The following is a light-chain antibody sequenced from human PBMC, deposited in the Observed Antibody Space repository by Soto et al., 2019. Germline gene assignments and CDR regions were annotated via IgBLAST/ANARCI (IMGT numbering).Light chain of an antibody. CDR3: QQYDGVVI. V-gene: IGKV1-5*03. CDR2: GAS. Sequence: DIQMTQSPSTLSASVGDRVTITCRASQSVSRWLAWYQQKPGKAPKLLIYGASTLESGVPSRFRGSGSGTEFTLTISGLQPDDFATYYCQQYDGVVIFGVGTKVDIK. CDR1: QSVSRW. J-gene: IGKJ4*01.